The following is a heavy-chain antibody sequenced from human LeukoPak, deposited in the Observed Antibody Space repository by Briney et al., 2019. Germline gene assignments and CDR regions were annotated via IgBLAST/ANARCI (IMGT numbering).Heavy chain of an antibody. J-gene: IGHJ6*03. CDR3: ARAYDFCSGYDYYYYYMDV. D-gene: IGHD3-3*01. V-gene: IGHV1-8*01. CDR1: GYTFTSYD. CDR2: MNPNSGNT. Sequence: ASVKVSCKASGYTFTSYDINWVRQATGQGLEWMGWMNPNSGNTGYAQKFQGRVTMTRNTSISTAYMELSSLRSEDTAVYYCARAYDFCSGYDYYYYYMDVWGKGTTVTVSS.